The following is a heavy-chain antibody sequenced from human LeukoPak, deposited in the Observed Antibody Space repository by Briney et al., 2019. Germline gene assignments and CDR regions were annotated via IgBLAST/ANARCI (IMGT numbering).Heavy chain of an antibody. V-gene: IGHV1-18*01. CDR2: ISAYNGNT. D-gene: IGHD2-2*01. CDR3: ARDQGYCSSTSCYASNWFDP. J-gene: IGHJ5*02. Sequence: ASVKVSCKASGYTFTSYGISWVRQAPGQGLEWMGWISAYNGNTNYAQKLQGRVTMTTDTSTSTAYMELRSLRSDDTAVCYCARDQGYCSSTSCYASNWFDPWGQGTLVTVSS. CDR1: GYTFTSYG.